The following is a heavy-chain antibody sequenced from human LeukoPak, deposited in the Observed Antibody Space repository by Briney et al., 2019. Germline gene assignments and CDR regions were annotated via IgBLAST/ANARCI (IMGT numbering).Heavy chain of an antibody. J-gene: IGHJ6*03. Sequence: ASVKVSCKVSGYTLTELSMHWVRQAPGKGLEWMGGFDPEDGETIYAQKFQGRVTMTEDTSTDTAYMELSSLRSEDTAVYYCATGEGAVGGPHPTRYYMDVWGKGTTVTVSS. CDR2: FDPEDGET. D-gene: IGHD6-19*01. V-gene: IGHV1-24*01. CDR1: GYTLTELS. CDR3: ATGEGAVGGPHPTRYYMDV.